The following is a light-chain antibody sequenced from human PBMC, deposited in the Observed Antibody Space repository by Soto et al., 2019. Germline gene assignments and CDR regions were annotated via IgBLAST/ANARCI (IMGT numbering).Light chain of an antibody. CDR1: SSDVGGYNF. V-gene: IGLV2-8*01. J-gene: IGLJ2*01. Sequence: QSVLTQPPSASGSPGQSVTISCTGASSDVGGYNFVSWYQQHPGKAPKLMIYEVTKRPSGVPDRFSGSKSGNTASLTVSGRQAEDEADYYCTSYAGSSSPVVFGGGTQLTVL. CDR2: EVT. CDR3: TSYAGSSSPVV.